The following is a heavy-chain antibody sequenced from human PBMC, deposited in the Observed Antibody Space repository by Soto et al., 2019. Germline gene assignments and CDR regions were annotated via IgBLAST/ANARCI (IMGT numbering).Heavy chain of an antibody. V-gene: IGHV1-3*01. CDR2: INADNGTT. Sequence: ASVKVSCKASGYIFTSYAMHWVRQAPGERLEWMGWINADNGTTNYAQKFQGRVTITADASTSTAYMELSSLRSEDTAVYYCARSRSAGMVRGAHGAFDIWGQGTMVTVSS. D-gene: IGHD3-10*01. J-gene: IGHJ3*02. CDR3: ARSRSAGMVRGAHGAFDI. CDR1: GYIFTSYA.